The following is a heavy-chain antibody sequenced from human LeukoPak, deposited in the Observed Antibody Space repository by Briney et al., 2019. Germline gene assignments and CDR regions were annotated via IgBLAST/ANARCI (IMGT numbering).Heavy chain of an antibody. CDR1: GYSISSGYY. CDR2: IYHSGST. V-gene: IGHV4-38-2*02. CDR3: ARGPPYDSSGYYYQGNFDY. D-gene: IGHD3-22*01. J-gene: IGHJ4*02. Sequence: SETLSLTCTVSGYSISSGYYWGWIRQPPGKGLEWIGSIYHSGSTYYNPSLKSRVTISVDTSKNQVSLKLSSVTAADTALYYCARGPPYDSSGYYYQGNFDYGGQGTLVTVSS.